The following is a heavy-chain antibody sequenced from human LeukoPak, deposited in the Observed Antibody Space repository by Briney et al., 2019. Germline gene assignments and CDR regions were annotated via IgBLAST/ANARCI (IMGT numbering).Heavy chain of an antibody. CDR2: ISGSGGST. Sequence: GGSLRLSCAASGFTFSSYAMSWVRQAPGKGLEWVSAISGSGGSTYYADSVKGRFTISRDNSKNTLYLQMNSLRAEDTAVYYCAKDTNMVRGVHPIGYWGQGTLVTVSS. J-gene: IGHJ4*02. D-gene: IGHD3-10*01. CDR1: GFTFSSYA. CDR3: AKDTNMVRGVHPIGY. V-gene: IGHV3-23*01.